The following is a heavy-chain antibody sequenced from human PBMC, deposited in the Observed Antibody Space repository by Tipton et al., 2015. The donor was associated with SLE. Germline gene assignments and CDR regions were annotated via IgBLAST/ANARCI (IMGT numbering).Heavy chain of an antibody. Sequence: SLRLSCVASQFTFTAYTMNWVRQPPGKGLEWVSSISSGSTYKYYSDSVRGRFTISRDNSKNLLYLQINSLRADDTAVYYCATQLEHVTWLYAFDIWGQGTMVTVSS. CDR1: QFTFTAYT. V-gene: IGHV3-21*01. CDR3: ATQLEHVTWLYAFDI. D-gene: IGHD6-6*01. J-gene: IGHJ3*02. CDR2: ISSGSTYK.